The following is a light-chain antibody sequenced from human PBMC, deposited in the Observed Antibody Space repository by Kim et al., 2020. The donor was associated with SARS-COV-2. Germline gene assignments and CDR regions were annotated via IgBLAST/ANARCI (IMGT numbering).Light chain of an antibody. J-gene: IGKJ1*01. V-gene: IGKV1-9*01. Sequence: DIQLTQSPSFLSASVGDRVTITCRASQYIANYLAWYQQYPAKAPKLLIYAVSTLASGVPSRFSGSGSETEFALTISSLQPEDFATHSCQQFFIYPRTFGQGTKVDIK. CDR1: QYIANY. CDR3: QQFFIYPRT. CDR2: AVS.